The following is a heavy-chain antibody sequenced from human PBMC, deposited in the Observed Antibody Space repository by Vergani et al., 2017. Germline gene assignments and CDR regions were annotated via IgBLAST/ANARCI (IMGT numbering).Heavy chain of an antibody. CDR3: ARDLRSSELRFLEWDVESRYGMDV. CDR1: GYTFTSYY. CDR2: INPSGGST. J-gene: IGHJ6*02. D-gene: IGHD3-3*01. V-gene: IGHV1-46*01. Sequence: QVQLVQSGAEVKKPGASVKVSCKASGYTFTSYYMHWVRQAPGQGLEWMGIINPSGGSTSYAQKFQGRVTMTRDTSTSTVYMELSSLRSEDTAVYYCARDLRSSELRFLEWDVESRYGMDVWGQGP.